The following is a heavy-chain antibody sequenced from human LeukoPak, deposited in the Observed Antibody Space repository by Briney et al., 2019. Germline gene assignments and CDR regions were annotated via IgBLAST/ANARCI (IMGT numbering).Heavy chain of an antibody. CDR2: IYTSGST. CDR1: GGSISSYY. V-gene: IGHV4-4*07. D-gene: IGHD6-13*01. CDR3: ASSPPPLYSSSWFRFDY. Sequence: SETLSLTCTVSGGSISSYYWSWIRQPAGKGLEWIGRIYTSGSTNYYPSLKSRVTMSVDTSKNQFSLKLSSVTAADTAVYYCASSPPPLYSSSWFRFDYWGQGTLVTVSS. J-gene: IGHJ4*02.